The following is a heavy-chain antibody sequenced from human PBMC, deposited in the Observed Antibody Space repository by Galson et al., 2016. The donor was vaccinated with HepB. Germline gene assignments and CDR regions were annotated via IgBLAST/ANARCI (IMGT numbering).Heavy chain of an antibody. V-gene: IGHV3-33*01. CDR3: ARSREYFGSGSYLDY. Sequence: SLRLSCAASGFNFISYGMHWVRQAPGKVLEWVAVTWFDGNYKDYAESVKGRITVSRDNTKDTLSLQLDSLRAEDTAVYHCARSREYFGSGSYLDYWGQGTPVTVSS. CDR1: GFNFISYG. D-gene: IGHD3-10*01. J-gene: IGHJ4*02. CDR2: TWFDGNYK.